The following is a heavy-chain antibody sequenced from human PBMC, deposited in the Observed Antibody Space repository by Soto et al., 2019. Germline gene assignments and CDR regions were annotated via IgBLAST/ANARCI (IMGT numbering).Heavy chain of an antibody. V-gene: IGHV3-23*01. CDR3: SKDQNKREWELLQPDAFDI. CDR2: ISGSGGST. Sequence: SGGSLRLSCAASGFTFSSYAMSWVRQAPGKGLEWVSAISGSGGSTYYADSVKGRFTISRDNSKNTLYLQMNSLRAEDTAVYYCSKDQNKREWELLQPDAFDIWGQGTMVTVSS. CDR1: GFTFSSYA. D-gene: IGHD1-26*01. J-gene: IGHJ3*02.